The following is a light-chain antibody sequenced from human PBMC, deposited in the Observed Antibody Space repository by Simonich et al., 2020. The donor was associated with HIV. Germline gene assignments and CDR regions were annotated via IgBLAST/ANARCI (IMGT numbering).Light chain of an antibody. CDR1: QGISNY. CDR3: QQYYSTRT. CDR2: AAS. J-gene: IGKJ1*01. V-gene: IGKV1-NL1*01. Sequence: DIQMTQSPSSLSASVGDRVTITCRARQGISNYLAWYQPKPWKAPTLLLYAASRLEIGVPSRFSGSGSGTDYTLTISSLQPEDFATYYCQQYYSTRTFGQGTKVEIK.